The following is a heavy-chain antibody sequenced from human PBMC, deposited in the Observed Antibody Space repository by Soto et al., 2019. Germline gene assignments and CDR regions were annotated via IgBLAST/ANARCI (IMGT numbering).Heavy chain of an antibody. D-gene: IGHD1-1*01. CDR1: GFSLSTSGVG. CDR3: ARLGQGTSRSEYFQH. Sequence: QITLKESGPTLVKPTQTLTLTCTFSGFSLSTSGVGVGWIRQPPVKALEWLALIYWDDDKRYSPSLKSRLTITKDTSKNQVVLTMTNMDPVDTATYYCARLGQGTSRSEYFQHWGQGTLVTVSS. CDR2: IYWDDDK. V-gene: IGHV2-5*02. J-gene: IGHJ1*01.